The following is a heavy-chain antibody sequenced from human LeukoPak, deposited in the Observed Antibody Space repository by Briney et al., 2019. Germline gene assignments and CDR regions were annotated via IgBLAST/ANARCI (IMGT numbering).Heavy chain of an antibody. D-gene: IGHD6-19*01. Sequence: PGGSLRLSCAPPGFTFSEFEMNWVRQAPGKGLEWVSDISSGGTTIFYADSVKGRFTISRDNAKNSLYLQMNSLRAEDTALYYCAGGDRNGWYFDYWGQGILVTVSS. V-gene: IGHV3-48*03. CDR1: GFTFSEFE. J-gene: IGHJ4*02. CDR3: AGGDRNGWYFDY. CDR2: ISSGGTTI.